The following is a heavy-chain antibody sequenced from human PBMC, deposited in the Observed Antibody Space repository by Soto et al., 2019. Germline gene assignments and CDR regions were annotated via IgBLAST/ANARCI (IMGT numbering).Heavy chain of an antibody. CDR3: AAYNSTLGTFDI. V-gene: IGHV4-4*07. J-gene: IGHJ3*02. Sequence: SETLSLTCTVSGGSLNSYYWTWIRQPAGKGLEWIGRIFTSGCTNNNPSLKSRVTMSVDTSKNQFSLKLSSVTAADTAVYYCAAYNSTLGTFDIWGQGTMVTVSS. CDR2: IFTSGCT. CDR1: GGSLNSYY. D-gene: IGHD6-13*01.